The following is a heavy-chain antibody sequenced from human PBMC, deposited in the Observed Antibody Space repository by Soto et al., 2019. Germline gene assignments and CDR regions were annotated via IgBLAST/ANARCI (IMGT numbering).Heavy chain of an antibody. J-gene: IGHJ6*02. CDR3: ARAHPEHYFVGMHV. V-gene: IGHV4-31*03. CDR2: IYYSGST. Sequence: SQTLSFPCTVSGGSISSGGYYWSWIRQHTGKCLEWIGYIYYSGSTYYNPSLKSRATISVDTSKNQFSLKLSSETAADTAVYYWARAHPEHYFVGMHVWGQGTT. CDR1: GGSISSGGYY.